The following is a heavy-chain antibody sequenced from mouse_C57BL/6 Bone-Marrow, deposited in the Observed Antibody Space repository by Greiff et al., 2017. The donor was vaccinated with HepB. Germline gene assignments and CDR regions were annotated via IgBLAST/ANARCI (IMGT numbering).Heavy chain of an antibody. V-gene: IGHV1-52*01. Sequence: QVQLQQPGAELVKPGASVKVSCKASGYTFTSYWMHWVKQRPGQGLEWIGNIDPSDSETHYNQKFKDKATLTVDKSSSTAYMQLSSLTSEDSAVYYCARRGYSKCWYFDVWGTGTTVTVSS. CDR1: GYTFTSYW. J-gene: IGHJ1*03. CDR3: ARRGYSKCWYFDV. D-gene: IGHD2-5*01. CDR2: IDPSDSET.